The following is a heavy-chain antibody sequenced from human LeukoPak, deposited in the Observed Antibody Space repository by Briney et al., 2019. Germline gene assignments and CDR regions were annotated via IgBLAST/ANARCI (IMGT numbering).Heavy chain of an antibody. V-gene: IGHV1-2*02. CDR3: ANQHSSSWSDFDY. CDR2: INPNSGDT. D-gene: IGHD6-13*01. CDR1: GYTFTGYY. J-gene: IGHJ4*02. Sequence: GASVKVSCKTSGYTFTGYYMHWVRQAPGQGLEWMGWINPNSGDTNYAQKFQGRVTMTRDTSISTAYMELSRLRSDDTAVYYCANQHSSSWSDFDYWGQGTLVTVSS.